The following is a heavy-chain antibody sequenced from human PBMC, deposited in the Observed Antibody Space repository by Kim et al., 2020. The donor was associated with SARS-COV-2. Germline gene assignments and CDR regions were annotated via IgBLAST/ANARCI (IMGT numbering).Heavy chain of an antibody. V-gene: IGHV3-23*01. J-gene: IGHJ4*02. D-gene: IGHD3-22*01. CDR3: AKQPSVVVVTLHFVY. Sequence: AYGVKGRYTISRDNSKNTMYLKMDSLRDEDTAVYYCAKQPSVVVVTLHFVYWGQGTLVTVSS.